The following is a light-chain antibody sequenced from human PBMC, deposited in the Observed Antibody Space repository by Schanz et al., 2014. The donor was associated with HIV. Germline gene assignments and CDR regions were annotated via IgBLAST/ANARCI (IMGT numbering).Light chain of an antibody. CDR2: YDN. Sequence: QSVLTQPPSASGTPGQGVTISCSGRDSNIGSNTVNWYQHLPGSAPKLLIYYDNQRPSGVPDRFSGSKSGTSASLAISGLQSEDEADYYCAGWDDSLNVWVFGGGTKLTVL. CDR3: AGWDDSLNVWV. V-gene: IGLV1-44*01. CDR1: DSNIGSNT. J-gene: IGLJ3*02.